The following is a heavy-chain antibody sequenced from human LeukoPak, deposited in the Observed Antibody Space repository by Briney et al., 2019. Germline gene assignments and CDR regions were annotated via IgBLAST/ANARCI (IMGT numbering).Heavy chain of an antibody. V-gene: IGHV3-23*01. J-gene: IGHJ4*02. CDR2: LSGSGGST. D-gene: IGHD5-18*01. Sequence: PGGSLRLSCVFSGFTFSSYAMSWVRQAPGKGLEWVSSLSGSGGSTYYADSVKGRFTISRDNSKNTLYLQMNSLRVEDTAVYYCAKDLHTGYSFAYWGQGTLVTVSS. CDR3: AKDLHTGYSFAY. CDR1: GFTFSSYA.